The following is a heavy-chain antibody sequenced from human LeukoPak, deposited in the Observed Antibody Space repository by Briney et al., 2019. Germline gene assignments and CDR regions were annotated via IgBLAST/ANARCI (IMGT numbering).Heavy chain of an antibody. D-gene: IGHD6-13*01. J-gene: IGHJ4*02. CDR2: ISWDGGST. Sequence: GGSLRLSCAASAFSFDDYVMHWVRQAPGKGLEWVSLISWDGGSTYYADSVKGRFTISRDNSKNSLYLQMNSLGAEDTALYYCAKDIRGSTSWYGLDYWGQGTLVTVSS. CDR3: AKDIRGSTSWYGLDY. CDR1: AFSFDDYV. V-gene: IGHV3-43D*03.